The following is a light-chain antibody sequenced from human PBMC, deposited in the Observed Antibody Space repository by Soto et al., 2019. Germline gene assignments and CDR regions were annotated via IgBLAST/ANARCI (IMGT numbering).Light chain of an antibody. CDR3: SSYISSSTLV. V-gene: IGLV2-14*01. Sequence: QSVLTQPPSVSAAPGQKVTISCSGSSSNIGGNSVSWYQQLPGTAPKLMIYEVSNRPSGVSNRFSGSKSGNTASLTISGLQAEDAADYCCSSYISSSTLVFGTGTKVTVL. CDR1: SSNIGGNS. CDR2: EVS. J-gene: IGLJ1*01.